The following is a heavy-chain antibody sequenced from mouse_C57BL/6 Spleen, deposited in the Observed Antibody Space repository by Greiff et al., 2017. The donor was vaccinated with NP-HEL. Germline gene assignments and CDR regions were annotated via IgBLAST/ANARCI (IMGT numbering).Heavy chain of an antibody. V-gene: IGHV1-22*01. Sequence: VQLQQSGPELVKPGASVKMSCKASGYTFTDYNMHWVKQSHGKSLEWIGYINPNNGGTSYNQKFKGKATLTVNKSSSTAYMELRSLTSEDSAVYYCARYYGSSYWYFEVWGTGTTVTVSS. CDR3: ARYYGSSYWYFEV. D-gene: IGHD1-1*01. J-gene: IGHJ1*03. CDR2: INPNNGGT. CDR1: GYTFTDYN.